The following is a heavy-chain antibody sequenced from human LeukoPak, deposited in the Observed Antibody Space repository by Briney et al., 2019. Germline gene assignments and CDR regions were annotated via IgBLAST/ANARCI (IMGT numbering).Heavy chain of an antibody. CDR3: AKTRPLDSSSWSHGDY. J-gene: IGHJ4*02. V-gene: IGHV3-23*01. CDR1: GFTFSTYW. Sequence: GGSLRLSCSASGFTFSTYWMSWVRQAPGKGLEWVSAISGSGDSTYYGDSVKGRFTISRDNSKNTLYLQMNSLRAEDTAVYYCAKTRPLDSSSWSHGDYWGQGTLVTVSS. CDR2: ISGSGDST. D-gene: IGHD6-13*01.